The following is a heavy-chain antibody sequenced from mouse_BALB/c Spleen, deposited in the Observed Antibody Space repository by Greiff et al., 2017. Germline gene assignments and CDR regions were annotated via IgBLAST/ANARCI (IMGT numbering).Heavy chain of an antibody. D-gene: IGHD1-1*01. CDR1: GFDFSRYW. V-gene: IGHV4-1*02. Sequence: EVKVEESGGGLVQPGGSLKLSCAASGFDFSRYWMSWVRQAPGKGLEWIGEINPDSSTINYTPSLKDKFIISRDNAKNTLYLQMSKVRSEDTALYYCARTYYYGAMDYWGQGTSVTVSS. CDR2: INPDSSTI. CDR3: ARTYYYGAMDY. J-gene: IGHJ4*01.